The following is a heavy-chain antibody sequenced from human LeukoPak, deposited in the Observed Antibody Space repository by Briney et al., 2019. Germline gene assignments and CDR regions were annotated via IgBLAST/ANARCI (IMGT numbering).Heavy chain of an antibody. Sequence: SETLSLTCTVSGGSIGSYYWSWIRQPAGKGLEWIGRSYTTGSTNYNPSPKSRVTMSLDTSKNQLSLNLSSVTAADTAVYYCARSGGSGFQLDSWGQGTLVTVSS. D-gene: IGHD1-26*01. CDR1: GGSIGSYY. J-gene: IGHJ4*02. V-gene: IGHV4-4*07. CDR3: ARSGGSGFQLDS. CDR2: SYTTGST.